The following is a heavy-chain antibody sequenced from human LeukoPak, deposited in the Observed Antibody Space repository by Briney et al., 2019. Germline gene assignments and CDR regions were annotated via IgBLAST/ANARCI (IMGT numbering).Heavy chain of an antibody. V-gene: IGHV3-15*01. CDR1: GFTFRSAW. D-gene: IGHD2-15*01. CDR3: TTQALLYYGLDV. Sequence: PGGSLRLSCAASGFTFRSAWMSWVRQAPGKGLEWVGRIKTETDGETTDFAAPVKGRFTISRGDSSNTLYLQMSSLKTEDTAVYFCTTQALLYYGLDVWGKGTTVTVSS. J-gene: IGHJ6*04. CDR2: IKTETDGETT.